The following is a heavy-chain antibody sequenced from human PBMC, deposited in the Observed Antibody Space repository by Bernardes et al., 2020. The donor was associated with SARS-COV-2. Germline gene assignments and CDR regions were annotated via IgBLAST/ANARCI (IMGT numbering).Heavy chain of an antibody. CDR3: ARGPPRMLYPYYYMDV. V-gene: IGHV4-34*01. CDR1: GGSFSGYY. Sequence: SETLSLTCAVYGGSFSGYYWSWIRQPPGKGLEWIGEINHSGSTNYNPSLKSRVTISVDTSKNQFSLKLSSVTAADTAVYYCARGPPRMLYPYYYMDVWGKGTTVTVSS. D-gene: IGHD2-8*01. J-gene: IGHJ6*03. CDR2: INHSGST.